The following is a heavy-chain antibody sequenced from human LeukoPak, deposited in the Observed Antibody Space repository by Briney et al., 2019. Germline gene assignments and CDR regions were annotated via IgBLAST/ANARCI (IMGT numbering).Heavy chain of an antibody. D-gene: IGHD6-19*01. CDR3: AKDAQWLVISFIEY. CDR2: IIPIFGTA. CDR1: GGTFSSYA. V-gene: IGHV1-69*06. Sequence: ASVKVSCKASGGTFSSYAISWVRQAPGQGLEWMGGIIPIFGTANYAQKFQGRVTITADKSTSTAYMELSSLRSEDTAVYYCAKDAQWLVISFIEYWGQGTLVTVSS. J-gene: IGHJ4*02.